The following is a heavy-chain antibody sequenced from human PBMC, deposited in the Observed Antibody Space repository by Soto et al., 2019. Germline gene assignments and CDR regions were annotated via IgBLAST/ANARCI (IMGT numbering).Heavy chain of an antibody. CDR3: AKGFSYSVIDY. J-gene: IGHJ4*02. CDR1: GFTFSSYG. CDR2: ISYDGSNK. D-gene: IGHD5-18*01. Sequence: QVQLVESGGGVVQPGRSLRLSCAASGFTFSSYGMHWVRQAPGKGLEWVAVISYDGSNKYYADSVKGRFTISRENSKNTLYLQMSSLRAEDTAVYYCAKGFSYSVIDYWGQGTLVTVS. V-gene: IGHV3-30*18.